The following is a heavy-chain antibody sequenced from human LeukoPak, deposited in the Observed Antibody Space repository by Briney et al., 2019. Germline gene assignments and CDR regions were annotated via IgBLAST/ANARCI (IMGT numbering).Heavy chain of an antibody. J-gene: IGHJ4*02. CDR1: GFTFSSYE. V-gene: IGHV3-7*01. D-gene: IGHD3-22*01. CDR2: IKQDGSEK. Sequence: GGSLRLSCAASGFTFSSYEMNWVRQAPGKGLEWVANIKQDGSEKYYVDSVKGRFTISRDNAKNSLYLQMNSLRAEDTAVYYCARDYYDSSGYYHVGYFDYWGQGTLVTVSS. CDR3: ARDYYDSSGYYHVGYFDY.